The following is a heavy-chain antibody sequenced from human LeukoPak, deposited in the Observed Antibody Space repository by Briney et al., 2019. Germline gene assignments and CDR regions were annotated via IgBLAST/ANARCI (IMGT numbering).Heavy chain of an antibody. D-gene: IGHD3-10*01. CDR2: IYYSGST. Sequence: SETLSLTCTVSGGSISSYYWSWIRQPPGKGLEWIGHIYYSGSTNYNPSLKSRVTISVDTSKNQFSLKLSSVTAADTAVYYCARAPSTMVRGVIKFPSSFDYWGQGTLVTVSS. V-gene: IGHV4-59*01. CDR3: ARAPSTMVRGVIKFPSSFDY. J-gene: IGHJ4*02. CDR1: GGSISSYY.